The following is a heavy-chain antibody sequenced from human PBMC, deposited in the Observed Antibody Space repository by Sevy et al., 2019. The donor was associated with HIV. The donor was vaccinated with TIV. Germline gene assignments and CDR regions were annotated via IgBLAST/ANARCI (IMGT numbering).Heavy chain of an antibody. J-gene: IGHJ4*02. CDR2: FDPEDGET. D-gene: IGHD3-22*01. CDR3: ATSARKYYYDSSGYSYFDY. Sequence: ASVKVSCKVSGYTLTELSMHWVRQAPGKGLEWMGGFDPEDGETIYSQKFQGRVTMTEDTSTDTAYMELCSLRSEDTAVYYCATSARKYYYDSSGYSYFDYWGQGTLVTVSS. CDR1: GYTLTELS. V-gene: IGHV1-24*01.